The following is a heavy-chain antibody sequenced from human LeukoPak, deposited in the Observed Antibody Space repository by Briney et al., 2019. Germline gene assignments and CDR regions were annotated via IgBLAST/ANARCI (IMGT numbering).Heavy chain of an antibody. J-gene: IGHJ6*04. CDR1: GFTFSGYW. CDR2: INQDESEK. Sequence: PGGSLRLSCPASGFTFSGYWMSWVRQAPGKGLEWVASINQDESEKYYVDSVKGRFTISRDNAKNSLYLQMNSLRAEDTAVYYCAELGITMIGGVWGKGTTVTISS. V-gene: IGHV3-7*01. D-gene: IGHD3-10*02. CDR3: AELGITMIGGV.